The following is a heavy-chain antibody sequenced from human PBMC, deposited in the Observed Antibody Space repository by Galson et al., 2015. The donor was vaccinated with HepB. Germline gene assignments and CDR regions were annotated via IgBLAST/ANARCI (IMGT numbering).Heavy chain of an antibody. V-gene: IGHV1-69*13. CDR2: IIPIFGTA. Sequence: SVKVSCKASGGTFSSYAISWVRQAPGQGLEWMGGIIPIFGTANYAQKFQGRVTITADESTSTAYMELSSLRSEDTAMYYCARVLAVAGNNWFDPWGQGTLVTVSS. CDR3: ARVLAVAGNNWFDP. CDR1: GGTFSSYA. J-gene: IGHJ5*02. D-gene: IGHD6-19*01.